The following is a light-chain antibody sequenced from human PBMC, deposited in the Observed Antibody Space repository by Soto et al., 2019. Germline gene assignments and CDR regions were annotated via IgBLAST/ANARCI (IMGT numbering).Light chain of an antibody. CDR1: QTVSSS. CDR3: QQYGSLPLT. V-gene: IGKV3-11*01. CDR2: EAS. J-gene: IGKJ4*01. Sequence: EIVLTQSPGTLSLSPWEIATLSFRASQTVSSSLAWYQQKPGQAPRLLIYEASNRATGIPARFSGSGSGADFTLTISSLEPEDFAVYYCQQYGSLPLTFGGGTKVDIK.